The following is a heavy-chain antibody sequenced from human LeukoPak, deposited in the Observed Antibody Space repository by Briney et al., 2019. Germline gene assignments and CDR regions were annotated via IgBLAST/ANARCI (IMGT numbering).Heavy chain of an antibody. CDR2: ISSSGDGT. Sequence: GGSLRLSCVGSGFTFSNYAMTWVRQGPGKGLEWVSTISSSGDGTFYADSVKGRFTVSRDDSKNTLYLQMNSLRAEDTAVYYCAKDVGKWESLHFFDYWGQGTLVTVSS. D-gene: IGHD1-26*01. CDR3: AKDVGKWESLHFFDY. J-gene: IGHJ4*02. V-gene: IGHV3-23*01. CDR1: GFTFSNYA.